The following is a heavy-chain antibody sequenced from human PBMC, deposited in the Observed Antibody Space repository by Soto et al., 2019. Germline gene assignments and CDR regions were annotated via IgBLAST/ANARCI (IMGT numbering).Heavy chain of an antibody. D-gene: IGHD2-15*01. Sequence: QVQLVQSGAEVKKPGSSVKVSCKASGGTFSSYAISWVRQAPGQGLEWMGGIIPIFGTANYAQKFQGRVTITADESTSTADMELSSLRSEDTAVYYCATPGGCSGGSCYDYWGQGTLVTVSS. CDR3: ATPGGCSGGSCYDY. CDR1: GGTFSSYA. CDR2: IIPIFGTA. V-gene: IGHV1-69*12. J-gene: IGHJ4*02.